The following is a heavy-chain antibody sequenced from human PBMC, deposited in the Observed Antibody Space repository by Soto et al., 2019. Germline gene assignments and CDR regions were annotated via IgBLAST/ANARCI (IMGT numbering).Heavy chain of an antibody. J-gene: IGHJ4*02. V-gene: IGHV3-48*01. D-gene: IGHD5-18*01. CDR1: GFTFSTYS. CDR2: ITSSSNTV. CDR3: ERDRPDTAMDPDLLDF. Sequence: GGSLRLSCAASGFTFSTYSMNWVRQAPGKGLEWVSYITSSSNTVYYADSVKGRFTISRDNAKNSLYLQMNSLRAEDTAVYYCERDRPDTAMDPDLLDFWGQGTLVTVSS.